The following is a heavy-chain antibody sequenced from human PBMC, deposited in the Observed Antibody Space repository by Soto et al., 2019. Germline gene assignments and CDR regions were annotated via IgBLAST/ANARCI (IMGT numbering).Heavy chain of an antibody. CDR3: VQTTGWPGFDF. CDR1: GFAVSSKY. CDR2: IYGGGTT. J-gene: IGHJ4*02. Sequence: EVQLVESGGGLIQPGGSLGLSCAASGFAVSSKYMTWVRQAPGKGLEWVSVIYGGGTTYYADSVKGRFTISRDTSKNTLYLQMNSLRAEHTAVYSCVQTTGWPGFDFWGQGTLVTVSS. V-gene: IGHV3-53*01. D-gene: IGHD6-19*01.